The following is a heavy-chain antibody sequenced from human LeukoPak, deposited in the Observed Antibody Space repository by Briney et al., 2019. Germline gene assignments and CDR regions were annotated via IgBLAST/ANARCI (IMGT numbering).Heavy chain of an antibody. CDR3: ARTSIAAREADY. V-gene: IGHV3-64*01. D-gene: IGHD6-6*01. CDR2: ISNNGGST. CDR1: GFTISRYS. J-gene: IGHJ4*02. Sequence: GGSLRLSCAASGFTISRYSMHWVRQAPGKGLEYVSAISNNGGSTYYAKSVKGRFTISRDNSKNTLYLQMGSLRAEDMAVYYCARTSIAAREADYWGQGTLVTISS.